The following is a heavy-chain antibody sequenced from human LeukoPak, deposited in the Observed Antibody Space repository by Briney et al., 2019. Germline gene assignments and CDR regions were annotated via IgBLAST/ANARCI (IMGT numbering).Heavy chain of an antibody. CDR1: GFTFSSHW. Sequence: GGSLRLSCAVSGFTFSSHWMYWVRQFPGKGLVCVSAIKTDGTITNYADSVKGRFTISRDNAKNTLYLQMNGLRAEDTAIYYCVTTWGDYWGQGTLVTVSS. J-gene: IGHJ4*02. D-gene: IGHD3-16*01. V-gene: IGHV3-74*01. CDR2: IKTDGTIT. CDR3: VTTWGDY.